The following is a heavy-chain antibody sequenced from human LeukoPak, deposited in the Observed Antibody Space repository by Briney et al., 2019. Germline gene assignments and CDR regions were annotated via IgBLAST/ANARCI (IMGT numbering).Heavy chain of an antibody. CDR1: GFTFSDFY. Sequence: GGSLRLSCATSGFTFSDFYMSWIRQAPGKGLGWISYISSSGSSTNYADSVKGRFTISRDNAKNSLYLQMNSLRAEDTAVYYCARDLIHRSGEANYWGWGTLVTVSS. CDR3: ARDLIHRSGEANY. D-gene: IGHD3-22*01. V-gene: IGHV3-11*05. J-gene: IGHJ4*02. CDR2: ISSSGSST.